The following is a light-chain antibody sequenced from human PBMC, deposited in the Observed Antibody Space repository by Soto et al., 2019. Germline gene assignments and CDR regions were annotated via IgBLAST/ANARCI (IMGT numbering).Light chain of an antibody. CDR3: QQYHTTPLT. CDR1: QSVLYSFNNKNY. V-gene: IGKV4-1*01. J-gene: IGKJ4*01. CDR2: WAS. Sequence: DIVLTQSPDSLAVSLGGRATINCKSSQSVLYSFNNKNYLAWYQQKPGQSPKLLISWASTRESWVPDRISGSGSGTDFTLTIDSLQLEDVAVYYCQQYHTTPLTFGGGTRVEIK.